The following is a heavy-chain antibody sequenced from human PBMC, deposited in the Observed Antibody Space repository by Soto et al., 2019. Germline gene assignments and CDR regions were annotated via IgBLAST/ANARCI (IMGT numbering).Heavy chain of an antibody. V-gene: IGHV3-21*01. CDR1: GFTFSSYS. J-gene: IGHJ4*02. CDR2: ISSSSSYI. D-gene: IGHD5-18*01. Sequence: PGGSLRLSCAASGFTFSSYSMNWVRQAPGKGLEWVSSISSSSSYIYYADSVKGRFTISRDNAKNSLYLQMNSLRAEDTAVYYCARGGLNEPYTAIFYWGQGTLVTVSS. CDR3: ARGGLNEPYTAIFY.